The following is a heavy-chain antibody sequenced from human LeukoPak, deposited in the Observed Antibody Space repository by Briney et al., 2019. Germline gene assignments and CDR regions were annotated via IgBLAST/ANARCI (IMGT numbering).Heavy chain of an antibody. D-gene: IGHD6-19*01. CDR1: GGTFSSYA. J-gene: IGHJ3*02. CDR3: ARGLIAVAGTSAFDI. CDR2: IIPIFGTA. V-gene: IGHV1-69*13. Sequence: SVKVSCKASGGTFSSYAISWVRQAPGQGLEWMGGIIPIFGTANYAQKFQGRVTITADESTSTAYMELSSLRSEDTAVYYCARGLIAVAGTSAFDIWGQGTMVTVSS.